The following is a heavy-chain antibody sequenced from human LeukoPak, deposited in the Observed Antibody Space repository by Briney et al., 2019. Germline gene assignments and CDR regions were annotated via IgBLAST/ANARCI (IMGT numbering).Heavy chain of an antibody. Sequence: GASVKVSCKASGYTFTAYYIHWVRQAPGQGRKWMGWINPNNGVTNYAQTFQGRVTMTRDTSISTASMDLTRLRSDDTAVYYCARGPRGYSGYNLGYWGQGTLVTVSS. CDR2: INPNNGVT. V-gene: IGHV1-2*02. CDR3: ARGPRGYSGYNLGY. CDR1: GYTFTAYY. J-gene: IGHJ4*02. D-gene: IGHD5-12*01.